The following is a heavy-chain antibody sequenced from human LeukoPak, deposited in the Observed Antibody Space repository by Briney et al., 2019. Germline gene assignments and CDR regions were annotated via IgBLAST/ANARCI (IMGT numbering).Heavy chain of an antibody. V-gene: IGHV3-21*01. CDR2: ISSSSSYI. CDR1: GFPFSSYS. Sequence: GGSLRLSCAASGFPFSSYSMNWVRQAPGKGLEWVSSISSSSSYIYYADSVKGRFTISRDNAKNSLYLQMNSLRAEDTAVYYCARDMQWLVPRNAFDIWGQGTMVTVSS. D-gene: IGHD6-19*01. J-gene: IGHJ3*02. CDR3: ARDMQWLVPRNAFDI.